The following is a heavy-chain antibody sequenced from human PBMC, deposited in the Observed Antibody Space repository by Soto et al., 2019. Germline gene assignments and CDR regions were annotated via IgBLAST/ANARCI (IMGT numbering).Heavy chain of an antibody. J-gene: IGHJ6*02. V-gene: IGHV4-4*07. Sequence: QVQLQESGPGLVRPSETLSLTCTVSGGSSSEFYWSWIRQPAGKGMESIGRIYGSGSLYASGTTTHNPSLKSRITMSVDMSKTQVSLKLTSVTAADTAVYYCVRGGGRDSRSMYYYYGMDVWGQGTTVTVSS. CDR3: VRGGGRDSRSMYYYYGMDV. CDR2: IYGSGSLYASGTT. D-gene: IGHD1-26*01. CDR1: GGSSSEFY.